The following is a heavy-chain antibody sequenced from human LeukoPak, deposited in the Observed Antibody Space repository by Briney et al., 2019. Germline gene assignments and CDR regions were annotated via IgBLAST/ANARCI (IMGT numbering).Heavy chain of an antibody. CDR3: ARRYYYDSSGYYIWNY. CDR2: IYYSGST. J-gene: IGHJ4*02. CDR1: GGSISSGDYY. Sequence: SETLSLTCTVSGGSISSGDYYWSWIRQPPGKGLEWIGCIYYSGSTYYNPSLNSRVTISVDTSKNQFSLKLSSVTAADTAVYYSARRYYYDSSGYYIWNYWGQGTLVTVSS. D-gene: IGHD3-22*01. V-gene: IGHV4-30-4*01.